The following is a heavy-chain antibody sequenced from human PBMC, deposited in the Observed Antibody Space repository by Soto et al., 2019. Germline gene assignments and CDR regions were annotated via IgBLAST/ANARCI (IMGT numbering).Heavy chain of an antibody. J-gene: IGHJ6*02. D-gene: IGHD6-6*01. CDR3: AREPTQYSSWYGT. Sequence: SETLSLTCTVSGGSISSGGYYWSWIRQHPGKGLEWIGYIYYSGSTYYNPSLKSRVTISVDTSKNQFSLKLSSVTAADTAVYYCAREPTQYSSWYGTWGQGTTVTVSS. CDR2: IYYSGST. CDR1: GGSISSGGYY. V-gene: IGHV4-31*03.